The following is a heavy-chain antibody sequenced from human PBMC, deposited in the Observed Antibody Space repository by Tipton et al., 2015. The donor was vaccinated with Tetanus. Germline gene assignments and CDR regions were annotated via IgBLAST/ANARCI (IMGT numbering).Heavy chain of an antibody. Sequence: TLSLTCTVSGDSISSYYWSWVRQPPGRGLEWIGHIYFTGNTQYSLSLKSRVTMSVATSRKQFSLRLSSVTAADTAVYYCARDQKSATLSHFFYGLDVWGQGTTVTVSS. D-gene: IGHD2-15*01. CDR2: IYFTGNT. CDR3: ARDQKSATLSHFFYGLDV. V-gene: IGHV4-59*01. J-gene: IGHJ6*02. CDR1: GDSISSYY.